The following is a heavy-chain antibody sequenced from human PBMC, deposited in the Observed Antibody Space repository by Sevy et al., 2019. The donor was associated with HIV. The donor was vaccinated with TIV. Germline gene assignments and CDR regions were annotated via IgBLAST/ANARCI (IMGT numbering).Heavy chain of an antibody. J-gene: IGHJ4*02. V-gene: IGHV3-7*01. CDR2: IKQDGSVR. CDR3: ARDMGCSGSK. Sequence: GGSLRLSCAASGFTISSYWMTWVRQAPGQGLEWVDNIKQDGSVRKNLDSVRGRFTISRDNARKSVYLEMNSVRAEDTAMNDCARDMGCSGSKWGQGTLVTVSS. CDR1: GFTISSYW. D-gene: IGHD3-10*02.